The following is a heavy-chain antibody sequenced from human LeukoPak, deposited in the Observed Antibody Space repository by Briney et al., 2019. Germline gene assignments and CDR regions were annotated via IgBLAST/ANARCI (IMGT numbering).Heavy chain of an antibody. Sequence: GGSLRLSCAASGFTFSSCGFNWVRQAPGQGLEWVSSIGPTGTDRYYADSVRGRFTISRDNAKNSMYLQMDSLRDEDAAVYYCATETIGRHYDYWGQGTLLTVSS. V-gene: IGHV3-21*01. D-gene: IGHD1-14*01. CDR3: ATETIGRHYDY. CDR2: IGPTGTDR. J-gene: IGHJ4*02. CDR1: GFTFSSCG.